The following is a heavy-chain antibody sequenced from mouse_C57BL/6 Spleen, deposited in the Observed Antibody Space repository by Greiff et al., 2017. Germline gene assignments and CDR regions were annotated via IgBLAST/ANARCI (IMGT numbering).Heavy chain of an antibody. D-gene: IGHD3-2*02. CDR3: ARAHDSSGYVKAMDY. CDR1: GFTFTDYY. J-gene: IGHJ4*01. Sequence: EVKVVESGGGLVQPGGSLSLSCAASGFTFTDYYMSWVRQPPGKALEWLGFIRNKANGYTKAYSASVKGRFTISRDNSQSILYLHMNALRAEDSATYYCARAHDSSGYVKAMDYWGQGTSVTVSS. CDR2: IRNKANGYTK. V-gene: IGHV7-3*01.